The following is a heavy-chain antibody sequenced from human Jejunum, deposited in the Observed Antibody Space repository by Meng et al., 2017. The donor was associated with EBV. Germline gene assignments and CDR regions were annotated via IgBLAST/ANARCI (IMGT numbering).Heavy chain of an antibody. D-gene: IGHD1-26*01. J-gene: IGHJ4*02. CDR2: ISGSGGST. CDR1: GFTFSDYA. V-gene: IGHV3-23*01. Sequence: EGHFLESGGKPVKPGGSPRLACAASGFTFSDYAMSWVRQAPGKGLEWVSLISGSGGSTYYADSVKGRFTISRDFSKSTLYLQMNNLRVEDAAVYYCAKDVVGATDFWGQGTLVTVSS. CDR3: AKDVVGATDF.